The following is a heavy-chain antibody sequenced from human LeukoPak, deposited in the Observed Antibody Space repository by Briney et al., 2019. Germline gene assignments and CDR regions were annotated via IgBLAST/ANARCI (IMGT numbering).Heavy chain of an antibody. D-gene: IGHD1-26*01. CDR2: ISYDGSNK. CDR3: AKDLTGATGY. CDR1: GFTFSSYG. V-gene: IGHV3-30*18. Sequence: PGGSLRLSCAASGFTFSSYGMHWVRQAPGKGLEWVAVISYDGSNKYYADSVKGRFTISRDNSKNTLYLQMNSLRAEDTAVYYCAKDLTGATGYWGQGTLVTVSS. J-gene: IGHJ4*02.